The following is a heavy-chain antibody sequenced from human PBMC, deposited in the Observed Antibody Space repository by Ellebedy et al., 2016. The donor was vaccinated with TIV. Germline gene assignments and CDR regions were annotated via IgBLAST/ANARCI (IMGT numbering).Heavy chain of an antibody. D-gene: IGHD3/OR15-3a*01. J-gene: IGHJ4*02. Sequence: GESLKISXAASGFTVSSNHMSWVRQAPGKGLEWVSVIYSGGSTYYADSVKGRFTISRHNSKNTLNLQMNSLRAEDTAVYYWVRDRDWAHDFWGQGTLVTVFS. CDR1: GFTVSSNH. V-gene: IGHV3-53*04. CDR2: IYSGGST. CDR3: VRDRDWAHDF.